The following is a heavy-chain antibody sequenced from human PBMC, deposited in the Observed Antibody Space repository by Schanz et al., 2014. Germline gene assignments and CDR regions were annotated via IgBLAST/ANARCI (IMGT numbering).Heavy chain of an antibody. J-gene: IGHJ4*02. Sequence: QVQLVQSGSELKEPGASVKVSCEASGYIFTHYTMNWVRQAPGQGLEWMGRIGPDSGSTTYAQKFQGRVTVTRDTSISTAYMELWRLGSEDTAMYYCASDGSGRYTGFDYWGQGTLVTVSS. CDR2: IGPDSGST. CDR1: GYIFTHYT. CDR3: ASDGSGRYTGFDY. V-gene: IGHV1-2*06. D-gene: IGHD1-26*01.